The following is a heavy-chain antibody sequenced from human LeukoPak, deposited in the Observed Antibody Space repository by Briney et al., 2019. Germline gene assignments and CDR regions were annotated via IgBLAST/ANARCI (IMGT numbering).Heavy chain of an antibody. CDR3: AKSWDGDYYYYGMDV. Sequence: GGSLRLSCAASGFTFSSYAMSWVRQAPGKGLEWVSAISGSGGSTYYADSVKGRFTISRDNSKNTLYLQMNSLRAEDTAVYYCAKSWDGDYYYYGMDVWGQGTTVTVSS. J-gene: IGHJ6*02. D-gene: IGHD4-17*01. CDR2: ISGSGGST. V-gene: IGHV3-23*01. CDR1: GFTFSSYA.